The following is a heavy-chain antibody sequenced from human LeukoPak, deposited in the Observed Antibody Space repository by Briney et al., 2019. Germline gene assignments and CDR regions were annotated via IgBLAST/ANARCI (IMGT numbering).Heavy chain of an antibody. CDR3: ARNLWFGESSDAFDM. D-gene: IGHD3-10*01. V-gene: IGHV1-2*02. CDR2: INPKSGGT. CDR1: EYTFTGYY. Sequence: ASVKVSCKASEYTFTGYYMHWVRQAPGQGLEWMGWINPKSGGTNYAQKFQGRVTMTRDTSISTAYMDMSSLRSDDTAVYYCARNLWFGESSDAFDMWGQGTMVTVSS. J-gene: IGHJ3*02.